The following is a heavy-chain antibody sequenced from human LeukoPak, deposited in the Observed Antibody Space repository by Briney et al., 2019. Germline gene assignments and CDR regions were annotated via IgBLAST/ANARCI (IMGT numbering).Heavy chain of an antibody. Sequence: GGSLRLSCAASGFTFTSYSMNWVRQAPGKGLEWVSTISGGGGSTYYADSVKGRFTISRDNPKNTLYLQVNSLRAEDTAVYYCAKGGKWDVTPFDYWGQGTLVTVSS. CDR1: GFTFTSYS. CDR3: AKGGKWDVTPFDY. V-gene: IGHV3-23*01. J-gene: IGHJ4*02. D-gene: IGHD1-26*01. CDR2: ISGGGGST.